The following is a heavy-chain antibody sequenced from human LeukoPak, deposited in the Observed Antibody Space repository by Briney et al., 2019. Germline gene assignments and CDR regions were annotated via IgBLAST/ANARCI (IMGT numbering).Heavy chain of an antibody. J-gene: IGHJ5*02. CDR3: ARVVRGVVTSNWFDP. D-gene: IGHD2-21*02. Sequence: SETLSLTCTVSGDSLNTYYWTWIRQTPGKELEWIGFVASSGTSNYNPSLKSRVSISIDTSKNQFSLALTSVTPADTAVYYCARVVRGVVTSNWFDPWGQGTLASVSS. CDR1: GDSLNTYY. V-gene: IGHV4-59*01. CDR2: VASSGTS.